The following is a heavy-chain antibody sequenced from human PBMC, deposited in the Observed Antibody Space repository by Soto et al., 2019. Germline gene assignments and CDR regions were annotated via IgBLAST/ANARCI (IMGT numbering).Heavy chain of an antibody. V-gene: IGHV3-30*18. Sequence: GGSLRLSCAASGFTFSSYGMHWVRQAPGKGLEWVAVISYDGSNKYYADSVKGRFTISRDNSKNTLYLQMNSLRAEDTAVYYCAKDRRYHQAGLDWFDPWGQGTLVTVSS. J-gene: IGHJ5*02. CDR2: ISYDGSNK. CDR3: AKDRRYHQAGLDWFDP. CDR1: GFTFSSYG. D-gene: IGHD2-2*01.